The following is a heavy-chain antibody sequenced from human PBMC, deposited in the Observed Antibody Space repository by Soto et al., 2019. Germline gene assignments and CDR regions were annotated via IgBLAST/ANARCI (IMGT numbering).Heavy chain of an antibody. CDR3: ASSYGSGYRAFDY. J-gene: IGHJ4*02. V-gene: IGHV1-69*02. CDR1: GDTFTFYS. D-gene: IGHD3-10*01. CDR2: INPILSMS. Sequence: QVQLVQPGAEVKRPGSSVKVSCKASGDTFTFYSINWVRQAPGLGLEWMGRINPILSMSNYAQRFQGRVTTTADKSTSTAYMELSSLRSEDTAIYYCASSYGSGYRAFDYWGQGALVTVSS.